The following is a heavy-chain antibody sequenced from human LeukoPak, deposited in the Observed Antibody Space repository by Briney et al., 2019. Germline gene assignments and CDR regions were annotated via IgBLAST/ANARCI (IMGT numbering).Heavy chain of an antibody. CDR3: ARFAVTRPYYYYGMDV. CDR2: IYYSGST. J-gene: IGHJ6*02. D-gene: IGHD4-17*01. CDR1: GGSISSYY. V-gene: IGHV4-59*01. Sequence: PSETLSLTCTVSGGSISSYYWSWIRQPPGKGLEWIGYIYYSGSTNYNPSLKSRVTISVDTSKNQFSLKLSSVTAADTAVYYCARFAVTRPYYYYGMDVWGQGTTVTVSS.